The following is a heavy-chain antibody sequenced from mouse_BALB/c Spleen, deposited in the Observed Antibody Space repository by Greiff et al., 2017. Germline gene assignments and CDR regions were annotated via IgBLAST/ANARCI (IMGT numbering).Heavy chain of an antibody. CDR2: ISDGGSYT. CDR3: ASYYGSSFAY. CDR1: GFTFSDYY. J-gene: IGHJ3*01. V-gene: IGHV5-4*02. D-gene: IGHD1-1*01. Sequence: EVKLVESGGGLVTPGGSLKLSCAASGFTFSDYYMYWVRQTPEKRLEWVATISDGGSYTYYPDSVKGRFTISRDNAKNNLYLQMSSLKSEDTAMYYCASYYGSSFAYWGQGTLVTVSA.